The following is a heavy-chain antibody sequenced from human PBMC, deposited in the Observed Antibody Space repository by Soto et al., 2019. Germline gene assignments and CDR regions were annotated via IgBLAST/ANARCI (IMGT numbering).Heavy chain of an antibody. J-gene: IGHJ4*02. CDR3: AKALGELSPESYDY. CDR1: CFTFSRYS. CDR2: ISYDGSDK. D-gene: IGHD3-16*02. Sequence: SLRLSCAASCFTFSRYSMNWVRQAPGKGLEWVAVISYDGSDKYYADSVKGRFTISRDNSKNTLNLQMNSLRADDTAVYYCAKALGELSPESYDYWGQGTLVTVSS. V-gene: IGHV3-30*18.